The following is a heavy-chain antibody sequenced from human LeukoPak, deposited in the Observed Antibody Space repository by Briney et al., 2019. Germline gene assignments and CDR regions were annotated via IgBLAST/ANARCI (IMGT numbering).Heavy chain of an antibody. CDR1: GFTFSSYG. Sequence: PGGSLRLSCEASGFTFSSYGLHWVRQAPSKGLEWVAFIRSDASYEYYIDSVKGRFTISRDNSKNTLYLQMNSLRAEDTAVYYCATIVGAPPSGYWGQGTLVTVSS. D-gene: IGHD1-26*01. J-gene: IGHJ4*02. V-gene: IGHV3-30*02. CDR3: ATIVGAPPSGY. CDR2: IRSDASYE.